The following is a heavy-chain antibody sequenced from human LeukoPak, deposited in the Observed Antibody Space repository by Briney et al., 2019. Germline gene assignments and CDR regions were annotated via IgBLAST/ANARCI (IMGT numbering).Heavy chain of an antibody. Sequence: GGSLRLSCAASGFTFSSYAMSWVRQAPGEGLEWVSAISGSGDSAYYGDSVKGRFTISRDNSKNTLYLQMNSLRAEDTAVYYCAKDRPSIEGYFDSWGQGTLVTVSS. CDR2: ISGSGDSA. CDR1: GFTFSSYA. CDR3: AKDRPSIEGYFDS. J-gene: IGHJ4*02. V-gene: IGHV3-23*01.